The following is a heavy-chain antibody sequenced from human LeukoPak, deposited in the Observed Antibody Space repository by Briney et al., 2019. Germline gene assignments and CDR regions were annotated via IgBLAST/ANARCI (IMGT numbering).Heavy chain of an antibody. V-gene: IGHV3-21*01. CDR3: ARGGIAARTIGY. Sequence: WGSLRLSCAASGFTFSSYSMNWLRQAPGKGLEWVSSISSSSSYIYYADSVKGRFTISRDNAKNSLYLQMNSLRAEDTAVYYCARGGIAARTIGYWGQGTLVTVSS. D-gene: IGHD6-6*01. J-gene: IGHJ4*02. CDR2: ISSSSSYI. CDR1: GFTFSSYS.